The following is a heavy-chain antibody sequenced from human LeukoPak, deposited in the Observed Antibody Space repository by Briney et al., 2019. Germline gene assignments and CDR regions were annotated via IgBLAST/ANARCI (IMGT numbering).Heavy chain of an antibody. Sequence: SETLSLTCTVSGGSISSGGYYWSWIRQHPGKGLEWIGYIYYSGSTYYNPSLKSRVTISVDTSKNQFSLKLSSVTAADTAVYYCARFCGAGDYDFWSGYSWRVWYYYYYMDVWGKGTTVTVSS. D-gene: IGHD3-3*01. CDR2: IYYSGST. CDR3: ARFCGAGDYDFWSGYSWRVWYYYYYMDV. CDR1: GGSISSGGYY. V-gene: IGHV4-31*03. J-gene: IGHJ6*03.